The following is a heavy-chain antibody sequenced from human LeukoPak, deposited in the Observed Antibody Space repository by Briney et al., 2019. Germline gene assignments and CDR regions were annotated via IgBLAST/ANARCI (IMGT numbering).Heavy chain of an antibody. V-gene: IGHV3-48*04. J-gene: IGHJ4*02. CDR2: ISSSSSVI. Sequence: PGGSLRLSCAASGFSFSTYNMNWVRQAPGKGLEWVSYISSSSSVIYYADSVKGRFTISRDNAKNSLYLQMNSLRAEDTAVYYCAGLWDEPGLDYWGQGTLVTVSS. CDR1: GFSFSTYN. D-gene: IGHD3-16*01. CDR3: AGLWDEPGLDY.